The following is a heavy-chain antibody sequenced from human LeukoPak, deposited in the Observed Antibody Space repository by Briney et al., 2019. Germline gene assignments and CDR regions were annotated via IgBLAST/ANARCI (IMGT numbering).Heavy chain of an antibody. CDR3: ARAQGGSYNGLDY. CDR2: IYYSGST. J-gene: IGHJ4*02. D-gene: IGHD1-26*01. V-gene: IGHV4-31*03. CDR1: GGSISSGGYY. Sequence: SETPSLTCTVSGGSISSGGYYWSWIRQHPGKGLEWIGYIYYSGSTYYNPSLKSRVTISVDTSKNQFSLKLSSVTAADTAVYYCARAQGGSYNGLDYWGQGTLVTVSS.